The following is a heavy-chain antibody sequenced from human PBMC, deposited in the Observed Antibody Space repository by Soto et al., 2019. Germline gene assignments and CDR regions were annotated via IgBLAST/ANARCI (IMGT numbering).Heavy chain of an antibody. CDR2: IIPIFGTA. J-gene: IGHJ6*02. CDR1: GGPLIGYA. V-gene: IGHV1-69*01. Sequence: GXAVKRACTASGGPLIGYAGSWVRQAHGQGLEWMGGIIPIFGTANYAQKFQGRVTITADESTSTAYMELSSLRSEDTAVYYCARAHPKRAYGSGRPALYYYGMDVCGQRTTVTVSS. CDR3: ARAHPKRAYGSGRPALYYYGMDV. D-gene: IGHD3-10*01.